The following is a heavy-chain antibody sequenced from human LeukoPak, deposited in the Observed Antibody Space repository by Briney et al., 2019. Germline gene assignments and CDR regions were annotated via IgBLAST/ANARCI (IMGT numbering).Heavy chain of an antibody. V-gene: IGHV4-34*01. CDR3: ASTRGDWLLDAFDI. J-gene: IGHJ3*02. CDR1: GGSFSGYY. CDR2: INHSGST. D-gene: IGHD3/OR15-3a*01. Sequence: SETLSLTCAVYGGSFSGYYWSWIRQPPGKGLEWIGGINHSGSTNYNPSLKSRVIISVDTSKNQFSLNLSSVTAADTAVYYCASTRGDWLLDAFDIWGQGTMVTVSS.